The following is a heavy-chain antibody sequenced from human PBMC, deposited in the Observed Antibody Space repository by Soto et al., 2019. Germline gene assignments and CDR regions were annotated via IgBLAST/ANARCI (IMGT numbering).Heavy chain of an antibody. CDR1: GGSFSGYY. CDR3: ARNIVGAHDY. D-gene: IGHD1-26*01. CDR2: INHSGST. V-gene: IGHV4-34*01. J-gene: IGHJ4*02. Sequence: QVQLQQWGAGLLKPSETLSLTCAVYGGSFSGYYWSWIRQPPGKGLEWIGEINHSGSTNYNPSLKSRVTISVDTSKNQFSLKLSSVTAADTAVYYCARNIVGAHDYWGQGTLVTVSS.